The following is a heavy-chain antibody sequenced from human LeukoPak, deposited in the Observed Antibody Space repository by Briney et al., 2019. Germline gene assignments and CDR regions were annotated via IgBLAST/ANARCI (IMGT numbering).Heavy chain of an antibody. Sequence: ASVKVSCKASGYTFTGYYMHWVRQAPGQGLEWMGWINPNSGGTNYAQKLQGRVSMTTDTSTSTAYMDLRSLRSDDTAVYYCARLGRYSGYDLEYWGQGTLVTVSS. CDR1: GYTFTGYY. CDR2: INPNSGGT. J-gene: IGHJ4*02. CDR3: ARLGRYSGYDLEY. D-gene: IGHD5-12*01. V-gene: IGHV1-2*02.